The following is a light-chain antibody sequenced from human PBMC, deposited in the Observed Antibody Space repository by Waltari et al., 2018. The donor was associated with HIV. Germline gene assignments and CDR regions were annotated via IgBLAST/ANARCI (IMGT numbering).Light chain of an antibody. CDR1: SSDVGGSNY. CDR2: EVS. Sequence: QSALTQPASVSGSPGQSITISCTGTSSDVGGSNYVSWYQQHPGKAPKRMIYEVSNRPAGVSNRFSGSKSGNTASLTISGLQAEDEADYYCSSYTSSSNVVFGGGTKLTVL. J-gene: IGLJ2*01. V-gene: IGLV2-14*01. CDR3: SSYTSSSNVV.